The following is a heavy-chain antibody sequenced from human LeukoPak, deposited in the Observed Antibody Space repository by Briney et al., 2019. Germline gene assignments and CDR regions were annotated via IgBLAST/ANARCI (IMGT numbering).Heavy chain of an antibody. CDR2: ISGSGSTI. CDR3: ARDVQDITIIGVVISYYYYMDV. J-gene: IGHJ6*03. D-gene: IGHD3-3*01. Sequence: KPGGSLRLSCAASGFTFSDYYMSWIRQGPGKGLEWVSYISGSGSTIYYADSVKGRFTISRDNAKNSLYLQMNSLRAEDTAVYYCARDVQDITIIGVVISYYYYMDVWGKGTTVTVSS. V-gene: IGHV3-11*01. CDR1: GFTFSDYY.